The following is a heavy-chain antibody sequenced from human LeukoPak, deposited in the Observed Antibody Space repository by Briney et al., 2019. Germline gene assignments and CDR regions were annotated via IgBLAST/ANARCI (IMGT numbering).Heavy chain of an antibody. V-gene: IGHV4-34*01. CDR3: ARGATISETGYFDF. CDR1: GGSFSRYY. D-gene: IGHD5-24*01. Sequence: SETLSLTCAVYGGSFSRYYWSWIRQSPGKGLEWIAEIDHRGDTNYNPSVKGRVTISVDTSKNQFSLKVRSVSAADTAVYYCARGATISETGYFDFWGQGTPVTVSS. CDR2: IDHRGDT. J-gene: IGHJ4*03.